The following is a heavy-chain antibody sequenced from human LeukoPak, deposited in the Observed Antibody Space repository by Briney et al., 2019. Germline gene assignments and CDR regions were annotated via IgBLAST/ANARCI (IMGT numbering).Heavy chain of an antibody. V-gene: IGHV3-30*02. CDR3: AKDHQAISSKYYFDY. CDR2: IRYDGSNK. Sequence: GGSLRLSCAASGFTFSSYGMHWVRQAPGKGLEWVAFIRYDGSNKYYADSVKGRFTISRDNSKNTLYLQMNSLRAEDTAVYYCAKDHQAISSKYYFDYWGQGTLVTVSS. J-gene: IGHJ4*02. CDR1: GFTFSSYG. D-gene: IGHD3-3*01.